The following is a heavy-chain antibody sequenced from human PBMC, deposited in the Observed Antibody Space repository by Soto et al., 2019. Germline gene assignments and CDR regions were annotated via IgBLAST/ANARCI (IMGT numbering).Heavy chain of an antibody. CDR1: GGTFHKYG. D-gene: IGHD2-2*01. V-gene: IGHV1-69*06. J-gene: IGHJ5*02. CDR2: IIPIFATV. Sequence: QVQLVQSGAEVRKPGSSVKVSCKASGGTFHKYGLSWVRQAPGQGLEWMGGIIPIFATVNYAQKFQGRVTITADRSTSTAFMELSSLTSEDTAVYYCASRGYFSSRTCFRGFDPWGQGTLVSVSS. CDR3: ASRGYFSSRTCFRGFDP.